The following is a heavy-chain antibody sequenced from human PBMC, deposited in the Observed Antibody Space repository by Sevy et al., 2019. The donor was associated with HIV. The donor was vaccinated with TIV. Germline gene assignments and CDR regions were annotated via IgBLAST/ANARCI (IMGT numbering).Heavy chain of an antibody. CDR1: GFPSSNAW. J-gene: IGHJ4*02. CDR3: TTDSWSQEDYYDY. V-gene: IGHV3-15*01. CDR2: IKGKIYDGTI. D-gene: IGHD6-13*01. Sequence: GGSLRLSCAASGFPSSNAWMSWFRQPPGKGLEGVGRIKGKIYDGTIDYASPVKGRFTISRDDSKNTLYLQMNSLKTEDTAVYYCTTDSWSQEDYYDYWGQGTLVTVSS.